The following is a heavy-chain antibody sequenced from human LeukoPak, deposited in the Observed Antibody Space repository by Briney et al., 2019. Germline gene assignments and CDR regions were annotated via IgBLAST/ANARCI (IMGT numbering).Heavy chain of an antibody. CDR2: INQDGSEK. CDR3: ARGGTSGYSSTRHFWGGNYYFDY. CDR1: GFTFDDYW. V-gene: IGHV3-7*01. Sequence: GRSLRLSCGASGFTFDDYWMSSVRQAPGQGLEWVANINQDGSEKYYLDSAKGRFTISRDNARNSLYLQVNSLRAEDTAVYYCARGGTSGYSSTRHFWGGNYYFDYWGQGSLVTVSS. J-gene: IGHJ4*02. D-gene: IGHD2-2*01.